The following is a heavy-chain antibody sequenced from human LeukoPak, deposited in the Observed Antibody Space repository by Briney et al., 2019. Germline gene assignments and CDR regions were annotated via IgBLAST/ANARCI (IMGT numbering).Heavy chain of an antibody. V-gene: IGHV4-34*01. CDR1: GGSFSGYY. CDR2: INHSGST. Sequence: KSSETLSLTCAVYGGSFSGYYWSWIRQPPGKGLEWIGEINHSGSTNYNPSLKSRVTISVDTSKNQFSLKLSSVTAADTAVYYCARGPRIAAAGHFDYWGQGTLVTVSS. CDR3: ARGPRIAAAGHFDY. J-gene: IGHJ4*02. D-gene: IGHD6-13*01.